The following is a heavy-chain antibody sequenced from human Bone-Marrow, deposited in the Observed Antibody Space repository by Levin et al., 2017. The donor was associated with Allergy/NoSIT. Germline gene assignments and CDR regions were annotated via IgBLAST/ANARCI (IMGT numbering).Heavy chain of an antibody. CDR3: AHSIEDYYTAPPKFDF. Sequence: SGPTLVKPTQTLTLTCTFSGLSFNTGEVGAGWIRQPPGKALEWLALIYWDDDTRYSPSLKSRLTITKDTSKNQVVLRMTNMDPVDTATYYCAHSIEDYYTAPPKFDFWGQGTLVTVSS. V-gene: IGHV2-5*02. J-gene: IGHJ4*02. CDR1: GLSFNTGEVG. CDR2: IYWDDDT. D-gene: IGHD1-26*01.